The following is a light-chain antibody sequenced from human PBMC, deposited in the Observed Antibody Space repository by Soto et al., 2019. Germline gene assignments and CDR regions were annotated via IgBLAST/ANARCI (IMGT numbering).Light chain of an antibody. CDR1: QVISTS. J-gene: IGKJ5*01. CDR3: QQLFDSTIT. V-gene: IGKV1-9*01. Sequence: DIQLTQSPSFLSPSIGESVTITCRASQVISTSLAWYQVKPWKAPKLLIYAASTLESGVPSRFSATVSGTEFRLTITSLQPEDFATYYWQQLFDSTITFGLGTRLEIX. CDR2: AAS.